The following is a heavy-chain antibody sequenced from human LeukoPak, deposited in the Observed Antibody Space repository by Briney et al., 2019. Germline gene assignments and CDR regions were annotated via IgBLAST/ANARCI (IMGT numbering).Heavy chain of an antibody. CDR3: AKYDGVATNLYFDY. V-gene: IGHV3-23*01. J-gene: IGHJ4*02. D-gene: IGHD5-12*01. Sequence: PGGSLRLSCAASGLTFSSSVMSWVRQAPGKGLEWVSSITGSGGSTYYADSVKGRFSISRDNSKNTLYLQMNSLRAEDTAVYYCAKYDGVATNLYFDYWGQGTLVTVSS. CDR1: GLTFSSSV. CDR2: ITGSGGST.